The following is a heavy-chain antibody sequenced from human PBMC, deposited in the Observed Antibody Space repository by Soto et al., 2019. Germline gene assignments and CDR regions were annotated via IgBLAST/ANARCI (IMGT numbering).Heavy chain of an antibody. CDR3: ARDLGYSSGWLTNANWFDP. V-gene: IGHV6-1*01. CDR2: TYYRSKWYN. D-gene: IGHD6-19*01. Sequence: SQTLSLTCAISGDSVSSNSAAWNWIRQSPSRGLEWLGRTYYRSKWYNDYAVSVKSRITINPDTSKNQFSLQLNSVTPEDTAVYYCARDLGYSSGWLTNANWFDPWGQGTLVTVAS. J-gene: IGHJ5*02. CDR1: GDSVSSNSAA.